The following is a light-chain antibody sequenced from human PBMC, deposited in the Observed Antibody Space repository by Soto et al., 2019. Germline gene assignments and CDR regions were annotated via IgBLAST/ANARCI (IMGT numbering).Light chain of an antibody. V-gene: IGLV1-40*01. CDR2: DNT. CDR3: QSYDSSLDLYV. Sequence: QSVLTQPPSVSGAPGQRITISCTGSSSNIGAGYDVHWYQQLPGAAPKLLIYDNTNRPSGVPDRFSGSKSGTSVSLAITGLQAEDEADYYCQSYDSSLDLYVFGTGTKVTVL. CDR1: SSNIGAGYD. J-gene: IGLJ1*01.